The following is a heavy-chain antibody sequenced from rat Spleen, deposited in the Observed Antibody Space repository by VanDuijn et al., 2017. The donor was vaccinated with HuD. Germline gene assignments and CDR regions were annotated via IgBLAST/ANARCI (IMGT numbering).Heavy chain of an antibody. Sequence: EVQLVESGGGLVQPGRSLKLSCAASGFTFSNYGMAWVRQAPTKGLEWVATISYDGSSTYYRDSVKGRFTISRDNAKSTLYLQMDSLRSEDTATYYCARARFDYWGQGVMVTVSS. CDR3: ARARFDY. CDR2: ISYDGSST. V-gene: IGHV5-29*01. J-gene: IGHJ2*01. CDR1: GFTFSNYG.